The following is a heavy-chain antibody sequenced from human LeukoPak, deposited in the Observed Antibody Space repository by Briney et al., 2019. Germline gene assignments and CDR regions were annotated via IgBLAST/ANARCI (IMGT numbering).Heavy chain of an antibody. J-gene: IGHJ4*02. CDR3: ARDFELQSPYGYLRYFDY. CDR2: IYHSGST. CDR1: GGSISSGGYS. Sequence: PSETLSLTCAVSGGSISSGGYSWSWIRQPPGKGLEWIGYIYHSGSTNYNPSLKSRVTISVDKSKNQFSLKLSSVTAADTAVYYCARDFELQSPYGYLRYFDYWGQGTLVTVSS. V-gene: IGHV4-30-2*01. D-gene: IGHD5-18*01.